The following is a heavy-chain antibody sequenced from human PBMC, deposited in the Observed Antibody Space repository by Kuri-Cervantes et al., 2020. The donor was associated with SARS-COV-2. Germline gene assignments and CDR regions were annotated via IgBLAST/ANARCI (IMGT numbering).Heavy chain of an antibody. V-gene: IGHV3-21*01. CDR3: AKVLGVELRLIDY. J-gene: IGHJ4*02. CDR1: GFTFSSYS. D-gene: IGHD1-7*01. Sequence: GGSLRLSCAASGFTFSSYSMNWVRQAPGKGLEWVSSISSSSSYIYYADSVKGRFTISRDNSKNTLYLQMNSLRAEDTAVYYCAKVLGVELRLIDYWGQGTLVTVSS. CDR2: ISSSSSYI.